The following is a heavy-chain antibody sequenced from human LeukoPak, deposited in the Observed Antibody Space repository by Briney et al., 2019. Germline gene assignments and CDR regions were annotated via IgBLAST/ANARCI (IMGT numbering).Heavy chain of an antibody. J-gene: IGHJ4*02. CDR1: GFTFSSYG. CDR2: ISYDGSNK. V-gene: IGHV3-30*18. CDR3: ANLSADPFDY. Sequence: PGGSLRLSCAASGFTFSSYGMHWVRQAPGKGLEWVAVISYDGSNKYYADSVKGRFTISRDNSKNTLYLQMNSLRAEDTAVYYCANLSADPFDYWGQGTLVTVSS.